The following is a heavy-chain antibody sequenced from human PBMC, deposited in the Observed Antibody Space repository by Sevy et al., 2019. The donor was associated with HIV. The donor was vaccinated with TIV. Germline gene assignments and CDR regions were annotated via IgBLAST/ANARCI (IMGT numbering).Heavy chain of an antibody. V-gene: IGHV1-18*01. CDR2: ISAYNGNT. CDR1: GYTFTSYG. J-gene: IGHJ6*02. D-gene: IGHD3-22*01. CDR3: ARDPERSMIVVVKVDYYYGMDV. Sequence: ASVKVSCKASGYTFTSYGISWVRQAPGQGLEWMGWISAYNGNTNYAQKLQGRVTMTTDTSTSTAYMELRSLRSDDTAVYYCARDPERSMIVVVKVDYYYGMDVWGQGTTVTVSS.